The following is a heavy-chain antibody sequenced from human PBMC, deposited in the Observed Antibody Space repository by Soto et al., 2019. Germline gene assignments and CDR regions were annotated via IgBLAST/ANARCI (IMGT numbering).Heavy chain of an antibody. D-gene: IGHD1-1*01. Sequence: GASVKVSCKASGYTFTSYDINWVRQATGQGLEWMGWMNPNSGNTGYAQKFQGRVTMTRNTSLTTAYMELSSLRSEDTAVYYCARQMTTRGMDVSGQLTTVSVSS. CDR2: MNPNSGNT. CDR1: GYTFTSYD. V-gene: IGHV1-8*01. J-gene: IGHJ6*01. CDR3: ARQMTTRGMDV.